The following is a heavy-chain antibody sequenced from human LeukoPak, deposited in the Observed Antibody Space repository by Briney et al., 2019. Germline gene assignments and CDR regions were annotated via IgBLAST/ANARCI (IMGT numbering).Heavy chain of an antibody. V-gene: IGHV4-59*01. CDR2: IYYSGST. Sequence: SETLSLTCTVSGGSISSYYWSWIRQPPGKGLEWIGYIYYSGSTNYNPSLKSQVTISVDTSKNQFSLKLSSVTAADTAVYYCARESYSYGYGYYFDYWGQGTLVTVSS. D-gene: IGHD5-18*01. J-gene: IGHJ4*02. CDR3: ARESYSYGYGYYFDY. CDR1: GGSISSYY.